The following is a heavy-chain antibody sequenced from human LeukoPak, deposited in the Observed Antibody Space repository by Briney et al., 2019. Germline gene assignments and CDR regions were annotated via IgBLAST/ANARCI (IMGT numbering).Heavy chain of an antibody. Sequence: GASVKVSCKASGYTFTSYAISWVRQAPGQGLEWMGGIIPIFGTANYAQKFQGRVTITADESTSTAYVELSSLRSEDTAVYYCARDPSRITMVRGAYYGVSYYYYMDVWGKGTTVTVSS. CDR2: IIPIFGTA. V-gene: IGHV1-69*13. CDR1: GYTFTSYA. CDR3: ARDPSRITMVRGAYYGVSYYYYMDV. D-gene: IGHD3-10*01. J-gene: IGHJ6*03.